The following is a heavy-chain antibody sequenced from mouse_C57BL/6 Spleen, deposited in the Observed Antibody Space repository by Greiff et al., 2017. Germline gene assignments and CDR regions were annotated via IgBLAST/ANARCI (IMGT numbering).Heavy chain of an antibody. V-gene: IGHV2-6*01. J-gene: IGHJ3*01. CDR1: GFSLTSSG. Sequence: QVQLQQSGPGLVAPSQSLSITCTVSGFSLTSSGVDWVRQSPGKGLEWLGVIWGVGSTNYNSALKSRLSISKDNSKSQVFLKMNSLQTDDTAMHYCASRPTYGSSYGFADWGQGTLVTVSA. CDR3: ASRPTYGSSYGFAD. CDR2: IWGVGST. D-gene: IGHD1-1*01.